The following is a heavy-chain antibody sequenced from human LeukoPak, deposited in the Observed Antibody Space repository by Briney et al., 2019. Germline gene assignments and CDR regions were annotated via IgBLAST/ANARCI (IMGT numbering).Heavy chain of an antibody. V-gene: IGHV1-8*01. D-gene: IGHD4-23*01. Sequence: APVKVSCKASGYTFTSYDINWVRQATGQGLEWMGLMNTNSGNTGYAQKCQGRVTMTTNNSISTVYMELSSLRSEDTAVYYCARGYGGNDYWGQGTLVTVSS. CDR1: GYTFTSYD. CDR2: MNTNSGNT. J-gene: IGHJ4*02. CDR3: ARGYGGNDY.